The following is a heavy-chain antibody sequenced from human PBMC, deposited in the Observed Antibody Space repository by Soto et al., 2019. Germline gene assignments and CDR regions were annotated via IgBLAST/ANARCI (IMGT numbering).Heavy chain of an antibody. Sequence: GASLKVSCKSSGYTFTSYVISWVRQAPGQGLEWMGWISAYNGNTNYAQKLQGRVTMTTDTSTSTAYMELRSLRSDDTAVYYCARDLDVLGKVQHWGQGTLVTVSS. CDR2: ISAYNGNT. J-gene: IGHJ1*01. CDR3: ARDLDVLGKVQH. V-gene: IGHV1-18*01. CDR1: GYTFTSYV.